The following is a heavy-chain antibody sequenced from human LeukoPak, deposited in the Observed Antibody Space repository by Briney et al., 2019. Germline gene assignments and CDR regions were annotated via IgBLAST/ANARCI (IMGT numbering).Heavy chain of an antibody. Sequence: GGSLRLSCAASAFTFSSYAMSWVRQAPGKGLEWVSVISGSDGSTYYADSVKGRFTISRDNSKNTVYLQMNSLRAEDTAVYYCVREDLGIEYWGQGTLVTVSP. CDR2: ISGSDGST. CDR1: AFTFSSYA. J-gene: IGHJ4*02. CDR3: VREDLGIEY. D-gene: IGHD3/OR15-3a*01. V-gene: IGHV3-23*01.